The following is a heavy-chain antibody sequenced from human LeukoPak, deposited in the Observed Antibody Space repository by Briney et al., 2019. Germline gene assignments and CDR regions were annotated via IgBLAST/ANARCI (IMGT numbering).Heavy chain of an antibody. D-gene: IGHD3-10*01. Sequence: SETLSLTCTVSGGSISSYYWSWIRQPPGKGLEWIGYIYYSGSTNYNPSLKSRVTISVDTSKNQFSLKLSSVTAADTAVYYCARGQKKRVVLLWFGELFDYWGQGTLVTVSS. J-gene: IGHJ4*02. CDR1: GGSISSYY. CDR2: IYYSGST. CDR3: ARGQKKRVVLLWFGELFDY. V-gene: IGHV4-59*12.